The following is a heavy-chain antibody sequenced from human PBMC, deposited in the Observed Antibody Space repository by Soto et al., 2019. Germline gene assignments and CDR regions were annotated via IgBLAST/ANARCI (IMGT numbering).Heavy chain of an antibody. D-gene: IGHD6-13*01. CDR2: ISYDGSNK. Sequence: TGGSLRVCWAAAGGTFGGYGGRWVRQAPGKGLEWVAVISYDGSNKYYADSVKGRFTISRDNSKNTLYLQMNSLRAEDTAVYYCAGRSSWYSFDYWGQGTLVTVSS. CDR3: AGRSSWYSFDY. V-gene: IGHV3-30-3*01. CDR1: GGTFGGYG. J-gene: IGHJ4*02.